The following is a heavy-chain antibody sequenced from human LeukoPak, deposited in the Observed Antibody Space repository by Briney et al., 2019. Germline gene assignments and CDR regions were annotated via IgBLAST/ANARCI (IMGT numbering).Heavy chain of an antibody. D-gene: IGHD4-11*01. CDR1: GFTFSSYA. J-gene: IGHJ6*03. V-gene: IGHV3-23*01. Sequence: GGSLRLSCAVSGFTFSSYAMSWVRQAPGKGLEWVSDISGSGGTTYYADSVKGRFTISRDNSKNTLYLQMNSLRADDTAAYYCAKNAATVTKGYYHYMDVWGKGTTVTVSS. CDR2: ISGSGGTT. CDR3: AKNAATVTKGYYHYMDV.